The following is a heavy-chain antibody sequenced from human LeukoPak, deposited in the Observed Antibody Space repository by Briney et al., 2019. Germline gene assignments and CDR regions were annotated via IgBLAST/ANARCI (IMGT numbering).Heavy chain of an antibody. Sequence: PSETLSLTCTVSGDFISSSNYYLGWIRQPPGKGLDWIGNIYYTGKTYYNPSLYGRVTISTDTSNNQFSLELSSVTAADTAVYYCVRLYYHDSSLPPLRGQGTLVIVSS. V-gene: IGHV4-39*01. J-gene: IGHJ4*02. D-gene: IGHD3-22*01. CDR1: GDFISSSNYY. CDR2: IYYTGKT. CDR3: VRLYYHDSSLPPL.